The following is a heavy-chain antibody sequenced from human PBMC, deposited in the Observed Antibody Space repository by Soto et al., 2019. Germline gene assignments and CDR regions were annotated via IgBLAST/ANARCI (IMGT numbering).Heavy chain of an antibody. Sequence: SETLSLTCTVSGGSISSSSYYWGWIRQPPGKGLEWIGSIYYSGSTYYNPSLKSRVTISVDTSKNQFSLKLSSVTAADTAVYYCARGKLPVGERAVADIRDYGMDVWGQGTTVTVSS. D-gene: IGHD6-19*01. CDR3: ARGKLPVGERAVADIRDYGMDV. V-gene: IGHV4-39*01. CDR1: GGSISSSSYY. CDR2: IYYSGST. J-gene: IGHJ6*02.